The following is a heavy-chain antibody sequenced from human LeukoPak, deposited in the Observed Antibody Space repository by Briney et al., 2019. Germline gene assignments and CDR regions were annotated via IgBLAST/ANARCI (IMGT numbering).Heavy chain of an antibody. CDR1: GFTFTDAW. J-gene: IGHJ6*03. Sequence: GGSLRLSCAASGFTFTDAWMSWVRQAPGKGLEWVGLIKSKVAGGTTEYAAPVKGRFTISRDDSKNTLSPQMNGLKTEDTAVYYCTTVGGYYDRPYFYYYMDVWGKGTTVIVSS. D-gene: IGHD3-22*01. CDR2: IKSKVAGGTT. V-gene: IGHV3-15*01. CDR3: TTVGGYYDRPYFYYYMDV.